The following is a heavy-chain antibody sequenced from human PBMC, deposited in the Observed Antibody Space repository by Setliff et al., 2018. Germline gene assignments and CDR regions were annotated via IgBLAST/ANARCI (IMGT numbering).Heavy chain of an antibody. CDR3: RFWSSYYKNDY. Sequence: SETLSLTCTVYGGPFSDYYWGWIRQSPGKRPEWIAEINQSGNTNYNPSLNSRVSVSVDTPTNQFSLKVFSVTAADTAVYYCRFWSSYYKNDYWAQGTLVPSP. V-gene: IGHV4-34*01. CDR2: INQSGNT. D-gene: IGHD3-3*01. J-gene: IGHJ4*02. CDR1: GGPFSDYY.